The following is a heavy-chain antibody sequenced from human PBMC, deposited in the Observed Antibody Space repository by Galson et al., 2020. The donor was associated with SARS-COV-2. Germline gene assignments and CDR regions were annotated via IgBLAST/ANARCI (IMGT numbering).Heavy chain of an antibody. CDR3: ARRHRDYCSGGSCYSDGFDP. CDR1: GYSFTSYW. CDR2: IYPGDSAT. D-gene: IGHD2-15*01. Sequence: KIGESLKLSCTRSGYSFTSYWLGWVHQTPGKGPEWMGIIYPGDSATRYSPSFQGQVTISADKSISTAYLQWSSLKASDTAMYYCARRHRDYCSGGSCYSDGFDPWGQGTLVTVSS. V-gene: IGHV5-51*07. J-gene: IGHJ5*02.